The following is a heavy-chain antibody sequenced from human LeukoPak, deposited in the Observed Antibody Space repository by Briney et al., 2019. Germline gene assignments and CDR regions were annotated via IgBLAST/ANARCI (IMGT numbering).Heavy chain of an antibody. Sequence: SETLSLTCAVYGGSFSGYYWSWIRQPPGKGLEWIGEINHSGSTNYNPSLKSRVTISVDTSKNQFSLKLSSVTAADTAVYYCARRARISITIFGVVTDPYYYYGMDVWGQGTTVTVPS. V-gene: IGHV4-34*01. D-gene: IGHD3-3*01. CDR3: ARRARISITIFGVVTDPYYYYGMDV. J-gene: IGHJ6*02. CDR1: GGSFSGYY. CDR2: INHSGST.